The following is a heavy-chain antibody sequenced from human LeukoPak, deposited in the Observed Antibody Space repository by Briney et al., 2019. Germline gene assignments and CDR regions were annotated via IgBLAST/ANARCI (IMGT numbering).Heavy chain of an antibody. CDR1: EFTFSGYS. J-gene: IGHJ6*02. V-gene: IGHV3-48*01. D-gene: IGHD3-10*01. CDR3: ARDGARGYDMDV. Sequence: GGSLRLSCVASEFTFSGYSMNWVCQAPGRGLEWVSYIAWDTVTIYYADSVKGRFTISRDNAKNSLYLQMNSLRAEDTAVYYCARDGARGYDMDVWGQGTTVIVSS. CDR2: IAWDTVTI.